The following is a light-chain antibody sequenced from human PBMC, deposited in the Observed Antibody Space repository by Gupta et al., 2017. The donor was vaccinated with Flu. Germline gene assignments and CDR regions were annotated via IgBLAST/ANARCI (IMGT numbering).Light chain of an antibody. CDR3: SSYTSTSTFYV. V-gene: IGLV2-14*03. J-gene: IGLJ1*01. CDR2: DVT. CDR1: SSDVGRSDS. Sequence: QSALTQPASVSGSPGQSITISCTGTSSDVGRSDSVSWYQQHPDKAPKLIMFDVTNRPSGVSSRFSGSKSGNTASLTISGLQAEDETDYYCSSYTSTSTFYVFGTGTRVTVL.